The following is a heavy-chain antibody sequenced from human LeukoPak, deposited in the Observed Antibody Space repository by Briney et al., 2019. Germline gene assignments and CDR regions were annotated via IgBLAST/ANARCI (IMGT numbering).Heavy chain of an antibody. Sequence: GRSLRLSCTASGFTFGDYAMSWVRQAPGKGLEWVGFIRSEAYGGTTEYAASVKGRFTISRDDSKSIAYLQMTSLKTEDTAVYYCTRGELIADAFDIWGQGTMVTVSS. CDR2: IRSEAYGGTT. CDR1: GFTFGDYA. V-gene: IGHV3-49*04. CDR3: TRGELIADAFDI. J-gene: IGHJ3*02. D-gene: IGHD1-7*01.